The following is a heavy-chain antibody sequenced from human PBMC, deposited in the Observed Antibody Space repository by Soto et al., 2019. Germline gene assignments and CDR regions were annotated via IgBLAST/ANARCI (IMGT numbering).Heavy chain of an antibody. CDR1: GFTFSSYA. V-gene: IGHV3-23*01. CDR2: ISGSGGSK. J-gene: IGHJ4*02. D-gene: IGHD6-19*01. CDR3: AKALRPGIAVAEFDY. Sequence: PGGSLRLSCAASGFTFSSYAMSWVRQAPGKGLEWVSAISGSGGSKYYADSVKGRFTISRDNSKNTLYLQMNSLRAEDTAVYYCAKALRPGIAVAEFDYWGQGTLVTVSS.